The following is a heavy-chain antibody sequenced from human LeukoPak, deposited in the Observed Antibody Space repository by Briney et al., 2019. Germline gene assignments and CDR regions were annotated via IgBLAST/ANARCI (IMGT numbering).Heavy chain of an antibody. CDR2: IYHSGST. J-gene: IGHJ1*01. D-gene: IGHD3-22*01. Sequence: SETLSLTCAVYGGSFSGYYWSWIRQPPGKGLEWLGYIYHSGSTYYNPSLKSRVTISVDRSKNQFSLKLSSVTAADTAVYYCARGGYYDSSGYSFQHWGQGTLVTVSS. CDR3: ARGGYYDSSGYSFQH. V-gene: IGHV4-34*01. CDR1: GGSFSGYY.